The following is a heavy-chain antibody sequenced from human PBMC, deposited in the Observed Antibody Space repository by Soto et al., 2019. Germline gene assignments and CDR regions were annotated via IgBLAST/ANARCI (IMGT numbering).Heavy chain of an antibody. CDR3: AREYYDFWSGYDYYYYMDV. D-gene: IGHD3-3*01. Sequence: ASVKVSCKASGYTFTSYAMHWVRQAPGQRLEWMGWINAGNGNTKYSQKFQGRVTITRDTSASTAYMELSSLRSEDTAVYYCAREYYDFWSGYDYYYYMDVWGKGTTVTV. V-gene: IGHV1-3*01. CDR1: GYTFTSYA. J-gene: IGHJ6*03. CDR2: INAGNGNT.